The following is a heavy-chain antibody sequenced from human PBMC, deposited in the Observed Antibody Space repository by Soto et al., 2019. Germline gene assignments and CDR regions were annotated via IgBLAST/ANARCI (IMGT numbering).Heavy chain of an antibody. Sequence: PVGSLRLSCASSVFTFGSYWMSCVRHSPGKWLEWLATIKMDASEKKYVDSVKGRFTMSRDNAKNSLYLQMDSLRAEDTAVYYCARDPSGMAVDQNYFDYWGQGTLVSVS. CDR3: ARDPSGMAVDQNYFDY. V-gene: IGHV3-7*01. J-gene: IGHJ4*02. CDR2: IKMDASEK. D-gene: IGHD6-19*01. CDR1: VFTFGSYW.